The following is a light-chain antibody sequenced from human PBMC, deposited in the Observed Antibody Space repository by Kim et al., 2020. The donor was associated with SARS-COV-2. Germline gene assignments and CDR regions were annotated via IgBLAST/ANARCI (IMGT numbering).Light chain of an antibody. J-gene: IGLJ2*01. CDR2: GKN. Sequence: GQTASTTSQGDIIITYYAAWYQQRPGQAPVLVIYGKNNRPSGIPARFSGSYSGETAYFTITGAQAEDEADYYCNSRDGSGNNLGLFGGGTHLTVL. V-gene: IGLV3-19*01. CDR3: NSRDGSGNNLGL. CDR1: IIITYY.